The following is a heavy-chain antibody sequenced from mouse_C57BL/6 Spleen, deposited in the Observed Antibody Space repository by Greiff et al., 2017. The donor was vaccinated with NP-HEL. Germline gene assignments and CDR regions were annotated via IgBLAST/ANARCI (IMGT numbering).Heavy chain of an antibody. J-gene: IGHJ3*01. D-gene: IGHD1-1*01. CDR2: INPNYGTT. CDR1: GYSFTDYN. V-gene: IGHV1-39*01. Sequence: EVKLVESGPELVKPGASVKISCKASGYSFTDYNMNWVKQSNGKSLEWIGVINPNYGTTSYNQKFKGKATLTVDQSSSTAYMQLNNLTSEDSAFYYCARSGCYGSSYEFAYWGQGTLVTVSA. CDR3: ARSGCYGSSYEFAY.